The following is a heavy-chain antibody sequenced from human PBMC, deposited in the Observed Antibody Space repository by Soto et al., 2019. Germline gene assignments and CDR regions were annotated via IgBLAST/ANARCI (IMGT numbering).Heavy chain of an antibody. CDR3: TRDYNWNYENYYYYYGMDV. V-gene: IGHV3-49*03. Sequence: PGGSLRLSCTASGFTFGDYAMSWFRQAPGKGLEWVGFIRSKAYGGTTEYATSVKGRFTISRDDSKSIAYLQMNSLKTEDTAVYYCTRDYNWNYENYYYYYGMDVWGKGTTVTVSS. CDR1: GFTFGDYA. D-gene: IGHD1-7*01. J-gene: IGHJ6*04. CDR2: IRSKAYGGTT.